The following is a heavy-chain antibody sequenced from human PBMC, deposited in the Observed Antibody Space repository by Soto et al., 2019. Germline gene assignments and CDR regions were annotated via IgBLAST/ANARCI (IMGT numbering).Heavy chain of an antibody. Sequence: GGSLRLSCAASGFTFSSYGMHWVRQAPGKGLEWVAVISYDGSNKYYADSVKGRFTISRDNSKNTLYLQMNSLRAEDTAVYYCAGGIYCSGGSCYDYWGQGTLVTVSS. CDR3: AGGIYCSGGSCYDY. CDR2: ISYDGSNK. J-gene: IGHJ4*02. D-gene: IGHD2-15*01. CDR1: GFTFSSYG. V-gene: IGHV3-30*03.